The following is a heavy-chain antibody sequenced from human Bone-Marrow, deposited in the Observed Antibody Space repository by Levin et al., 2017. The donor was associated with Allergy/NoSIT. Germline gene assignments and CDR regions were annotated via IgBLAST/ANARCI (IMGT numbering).Heavy chain of an antibody. J-gene: IGHJ3*01. CDR1: GIAFSNSI. V-gene: IGHV3-30-3*01. Sequence: GGSLRLSCVASGIAFSNSIMHWVRQAPGKGLEWVSGLSFDGYSRYYADSVKGRFTISRDDSRHTVSLQMDSLRSEDTAVYYCAREGHTSGRCGCFDVWGQGTMVTVSP. CDR3: AREGHTSGRCGCFDV. D-gene: IGHD6-19*01. CDR2: LSFDGYSR.